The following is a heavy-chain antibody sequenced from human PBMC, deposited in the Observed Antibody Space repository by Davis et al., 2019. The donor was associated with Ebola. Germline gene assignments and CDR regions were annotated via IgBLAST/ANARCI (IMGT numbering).Heavy chain of an antibody. D-gene: IGHD5-18*01. CDR1: GYTFTGYY. Sequence: ASVKVSCKASGYTFTGYYMHWVRQAPGQGLEWMGRINPNGGGTVYAQKFQGRVTMTIDTSINTAYMELDRLKSDDTALYYCARGHTYGRWDDRFDPWGQGTLVTVSS. CDR2: INPNGGGT. CDR3: ARGHTYGRWDDRFDP. J-gene: IGHJ5*02. V-gene: IGHV1-2*06.